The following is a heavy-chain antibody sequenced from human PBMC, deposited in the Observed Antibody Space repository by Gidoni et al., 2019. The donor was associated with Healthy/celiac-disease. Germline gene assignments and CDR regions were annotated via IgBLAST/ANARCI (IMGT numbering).Heavy chain of an antibody. D-gene: IGHD4-17*01. J-gene: IGHJ4*02. CDR1: GFTFSSYR. CDR3: ARTNYGDYYFDY. Sequence: EVQLVESGGGLVKPGGSLRLSCAASGFTFSSYRMNWVRQAPGKGLESVSSISSSSSYIYYADSVKGRFTISRDNAKNSLYLQMNSLRAEDTAVYYCARTNYGDYYFDYWGQGTLVTVSS. V-gene: IGHV3-21*01. CDR2: ISSSSSYI.